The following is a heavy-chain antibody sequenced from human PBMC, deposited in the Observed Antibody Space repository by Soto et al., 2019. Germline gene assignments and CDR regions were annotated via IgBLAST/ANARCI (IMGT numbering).Heavy chain of an antibody. J-gene: IGHJ4*02. D-gene: IGHD1-26*01. CDR1: GFTFSGYG. CDR3: ARDGVGATTYFGYFDY. V-gene: IGHV3-33*01. CDR2: IRYDGSNT. Sequence: QVQLVESGGGVVQPGRSLRLSCAASGFTFSGYGMHWVRQAPGKGLEWVAVIRYDGSNTYYADSVKGRFTISRDNPKNTLYLQMNSLRAVDTAVYYCARDGVGATTYFGYFDYWGQGTLVTVSS.